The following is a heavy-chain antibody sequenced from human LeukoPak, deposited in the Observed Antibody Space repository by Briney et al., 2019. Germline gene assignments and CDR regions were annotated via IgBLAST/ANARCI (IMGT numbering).Heavy chain of an antibody. V-gene: IGHV3-30-3*01. CDR1: GFTFSSYP. D-gene: IGHD3-10*01. Sequence: GGSLRLSCAASGFTFSSYPMHWVRQAPGKGLEWVGVISYDGSNKYYADSVKGRFTISRDNSKNTLYLQVNSLRAEDTAVYYCARDGGGYYASGTLYYFDCWGQGTLVTVSS. CDR2: ISYDGSNK. CDR3: ARDGGGYYASGTLYYFDC. J-gene: IGHJ4*02.